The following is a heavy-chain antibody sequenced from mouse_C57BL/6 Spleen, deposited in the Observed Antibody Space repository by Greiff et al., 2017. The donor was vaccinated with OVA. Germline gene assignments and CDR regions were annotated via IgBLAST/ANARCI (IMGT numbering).Heavy chain of an antibody. J-gene: IGHJ1*03. CDR2: INPNNGGT. Sequence: VQLQQSGPELVKPGASVKISCKASGYTFTDYYMNWVKQSHGKSLEWIGDINPNNGGTSYNQKFKGKATLTVDKSSSTAYMELRSLTSEDSAVYYCARRDYYYGSSPWYFDVWGTGTTVTVSS. CDR1: GYTFTDYY. D-gene: IGHD1-1*01. CDR3: ARRDYYYGSSPWYFDV. V-gene: IGHV1-26*01.